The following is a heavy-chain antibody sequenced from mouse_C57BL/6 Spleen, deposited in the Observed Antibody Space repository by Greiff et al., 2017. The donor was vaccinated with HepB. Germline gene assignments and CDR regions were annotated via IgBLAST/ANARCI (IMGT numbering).Heavy chain of an antibody. Sequence: VQGVESGPGLVQPSQSLSITCTVSGFSLTSYGVHWVRQSPGKGLEWLGVIWSGGSTDYNAAFISRLSISKDNSKSQVFFKMNSLQADDTAIYYCARETSYYGSRYYAMDYWGQGTSVTVSS. J-gene: IGHJ4*01. D-gene: IGHD1-1*01. V-gene: IGHV2-2*01. CDR3: ARETSYYGSRYYAMDY. CDR1: GFSLTSYG. CDR2: IWSGGST.